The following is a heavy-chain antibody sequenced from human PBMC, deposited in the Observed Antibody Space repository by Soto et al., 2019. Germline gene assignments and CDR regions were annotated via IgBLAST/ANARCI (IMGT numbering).Heavy chain of an antibody. V-gene: IGHV1-69*13. Sequence: SVKVSFKASGGTFISYSISRVGQAPGQGREWMGGIIPIFGTANYAQKFQGRVTITADESTSTAYMELSSLRSEDTAVYYCARDHPGIAAADAEGDAFDIWGQGTMVTVSS. CDR1: GGTFISYS. CDR2: IIPIFGTA. CDR3: ARDHPGIAAADAEGDAFDI. J-gene: IGHJ3*02. D-gene: IGHD6-13*01.